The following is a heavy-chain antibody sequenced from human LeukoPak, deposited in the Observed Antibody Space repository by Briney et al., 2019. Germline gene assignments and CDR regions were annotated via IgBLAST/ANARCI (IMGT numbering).Heavy chain of an antibody. CDR2: IDWDDDK. J-gene: IGHJ3*02. D-gene: IGHD5-18*01. CDR3: ASYRNDAFDI. CDR1: GFSLSTSGMR. V-gene: IGHV2-70*04. Sequence: ESGPTLVNPTQTLTLTCTFSGFSLSTSGMRVSWIRQPPGKALEWLARIDWDDDKFYGTSLKTRLTISKDTSKNQVVLTMTNMDPVDTATYYCASYRNDAFDIWGQGTMVTVSS.